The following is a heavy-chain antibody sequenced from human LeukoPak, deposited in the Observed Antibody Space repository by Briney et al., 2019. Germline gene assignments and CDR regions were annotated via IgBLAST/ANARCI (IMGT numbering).Heavy chain of an antibody. V-gene: IGHV3-23*01. CDR3: AKHVAWELLNWFDP. D-gene: IGHD1-26*01. Sequence: GGSLRLSCAASGFTFNTYGMHWVRQAPGKALEWVSAITPSGTNTYYADSVKGRFTISRDNSKNTLYLQMNSLRAEDTAVYYCAKHVAWELLNWFDPWGQGTLVTVSS. J-gene: IGHJ5*02. CDR2: ITPSGTNT. CDR1: GFTFNTYG.